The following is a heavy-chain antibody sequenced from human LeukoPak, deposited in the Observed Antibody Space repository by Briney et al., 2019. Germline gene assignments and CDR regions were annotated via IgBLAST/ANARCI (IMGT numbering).Heavy chain of an antibody. CDR3: AKPVLRYFDWSDY. J-gene: IGHJ4*02. CDR2: TYSGGST. CDR1: GFTVSSNY. D-gene: IGHD3-9*01. V-gene: IGHV3-53*01. Sequence: PGGSLRLSCAASGFTVSSNYMSWVRQAPGKGLEWVSVTYSGGSTYYADSVKGRFTISRDNSKNTLYLQMNSLRAEDTAVYYCAKPVLRYFDWSDYWGQGTLVTVSS.